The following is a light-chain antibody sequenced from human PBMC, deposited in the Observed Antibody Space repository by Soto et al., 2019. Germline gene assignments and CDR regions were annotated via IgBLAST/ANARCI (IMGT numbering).Light chain of an antibody. V-gene: IGKV1-5*03. CDR3: QQYNSYCT. Sequence: DIQMTQSPSTLSASVGDRVTITCRASQSISSWLAWYQQKPGKAPKLLIYKASSLESGVPSRFSGSGSGTEFILTISSLQPDDFATYYCQQYNSYCTFGQGTKVDIK. J-gene: IGKJ1*01. CDR2: KAS. CDR1: QSISSW.